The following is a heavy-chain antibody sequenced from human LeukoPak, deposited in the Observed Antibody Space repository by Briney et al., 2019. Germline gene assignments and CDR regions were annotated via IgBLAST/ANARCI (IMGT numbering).Heavy chain of an antibody. V-gene: IGHV1-3*01. D-gene: IGHD6-6*01. Sequence: ASVKVSCKASGYTFTTYGINWVRQATGQGLEWMGWINAGNGNTKYSQKFQGRVTITRDTSASTAYMELSSLRSEDTAVYYCARENRIAARDNPLNYWGQGTLVTVSS. CDR2: INAGNGNT. CDR3: ARENRIAARDNPLNY. J-gene: IGHJ4*02. CDR1: GYTFTTYG.